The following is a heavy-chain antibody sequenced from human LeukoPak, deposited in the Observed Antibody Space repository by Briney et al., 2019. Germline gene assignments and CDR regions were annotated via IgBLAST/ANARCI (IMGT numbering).Heavy chain of an antibody. V-gene: IGHV3-21*01. CDR3: ARDYLKAALDY. J-gene: IGHJ4*02. CDR2: ISSSSSYI. CDR1: GFTFSSYG. Sequence: GGSLRLSCAASGFTFSSYGMHWVRQAPGKGLEWVSSISSSSSYIYYADSVKGRFTISRDNAKNSLYLQMNSLRAEDTAVYYCARDYLKAALDYWGQGTLVTVSS. D-gene: IGHD6-6*01.